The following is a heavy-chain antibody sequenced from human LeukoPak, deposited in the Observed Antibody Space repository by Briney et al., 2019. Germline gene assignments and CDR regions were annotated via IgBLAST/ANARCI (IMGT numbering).Heavy chain of an antibody. V-gene: IGHV4-34*01. D-gene: IGHD3-3*01. CDR1: GGSFSGYY. Sequence: SETLSLTCAVYGGSFSGYYWSWIRQPPGKGLEWIGETNHSGSTNYNPSLKSRVTISVDTSKNQFSLKLSSVTAADTAVYYCARASSLYDFWSGYRTPLDYWGQGTLVTVSS. J-gene: IGHJ4*02. CDR3: ARASSLYDFWSGYRTPLDY. CDR2: TNHSGST.